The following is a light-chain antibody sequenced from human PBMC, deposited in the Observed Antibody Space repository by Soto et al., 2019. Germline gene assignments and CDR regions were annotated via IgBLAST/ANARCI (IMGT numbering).Light chain of an antibody. V-gene: IGKV4-1*01. CDR3: HQYYGNPS. CDR1: QSVFHKSNNKNY. J-gene: IGKJ2*01. CDR2: WPS. Sequence: DIVMTQSPDSLAVSLGERATINCKSSQSVFHKSNNKNYLAWYQQKPGQPPKLIIYWPSTRESGVPERFSGSRSCADFPVAVNYLQAEDLAVYYCHQYYGNPSFGQGTKLEIK.